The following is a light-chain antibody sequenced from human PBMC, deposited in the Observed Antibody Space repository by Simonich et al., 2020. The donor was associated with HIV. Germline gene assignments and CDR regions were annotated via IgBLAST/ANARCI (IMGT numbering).Light chain of an antibody. V-gene: IGKV3-15*01. CDR2: GAS. CDR3: QQYGSSPYT. Sequence: EIVMTQSPATLSVSPGERATLACRASQSVSSNLAWYEQQPGQAPRLLIYGASTRATGIPARFSGSGSGTEFTLTISSLQSEDFAVYYCQQYGSSPYTFGQGTKLEIK. CDR1: QSVSSN. J-gene: IGKJ2*01.